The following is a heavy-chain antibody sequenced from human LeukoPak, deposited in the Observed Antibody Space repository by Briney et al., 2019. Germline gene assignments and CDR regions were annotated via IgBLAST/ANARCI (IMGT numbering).Heavy chain of an antibody. J-gene: IGHJ4*02. D-gene: IGHD3-22*01. V-gene: IGHV3-21*01. CDR1: GLTFIIYS. CDR2: IDSSSRNI. Sequence: KSGGSLRLSCAASGLTFIIYSMNWVRQAPGQGLDWVSSIDSSSRNINYADSVKGRFTISRDNAKNALYLQMNSLRAEDTAVYYCAKDLAYYYDSSYDWGQGTLVTVSS. CDR3: AKDLAYYYDSSYD.